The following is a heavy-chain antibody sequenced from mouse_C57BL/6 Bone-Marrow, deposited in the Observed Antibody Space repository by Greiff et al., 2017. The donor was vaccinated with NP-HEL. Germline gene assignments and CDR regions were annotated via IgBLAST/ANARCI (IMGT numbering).Heavy chain of an antibody. CDR3: ARDGPITTVVATKGFAY. V-gene: IGHV1-81*01. CDR2: IYPRSGNT. Sequence: QVQLQQSGAELARPGASVKLSCKASGYTFTSYGISWVKQRTGQGLEWIGEIYPRSGNTYYNEKFKGKATLTADKSSSTAYMELRSLTSEDSAVYFCARDGPITTVVATKGFAYWGQGTLVTVSA. J-gene: IGHJ3*01. D-gene: IGHD1-1*01. CDR1: GYTFTSYG.